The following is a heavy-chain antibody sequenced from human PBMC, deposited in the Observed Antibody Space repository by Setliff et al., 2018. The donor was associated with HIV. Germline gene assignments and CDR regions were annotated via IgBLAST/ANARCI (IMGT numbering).Heavy chain of an antibody. D-gene: IGHD3-10*01. CDR1: GYSFTSYW. CDR2: IYPRDSDT. Sequence: PGESLTISCKGSGYSFTSYWIGWVRQMPGKGLEWMGIIYPRDSDTKYSPSFQGQVTISADRSITTAYLQWSSLKASDTAMYYCARPDNYYGSGSYHAFDIWGQGTMVTVSS. V-gene: IGHV5-51*01. J-gene: IGHJ3*02. CDR3: ARPDNYYGSGSYHAFDI.